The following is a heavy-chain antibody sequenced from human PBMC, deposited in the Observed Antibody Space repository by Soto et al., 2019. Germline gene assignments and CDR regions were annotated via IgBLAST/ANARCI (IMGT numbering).Heavy chain of an antibody. CDR2: ISSSGSTI. V-gene: IGHV3-48*03. D-gene: IGHD1-1*01. J-gene: IGHJ4*02. CDR1: GFTFSSYE. Sequence: EVQLVESGGGLVQPGGSLRLSCAASGFTFSSYEMNWVRQAPGKGLEWVSYISSSGSTIYYADSVKGRFTISRDNAKNSLYRQMNSLRAEDTAVYYCARGGWNDGVFDYWGQGTLVTVSS. CDR3: ARGGWNDGVFDY.